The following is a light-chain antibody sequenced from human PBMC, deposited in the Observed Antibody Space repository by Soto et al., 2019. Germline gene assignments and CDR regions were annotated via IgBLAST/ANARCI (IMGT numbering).Light chain of an antibody. Sequence: QAVVTQPPSASGTPGQRVTISCSGSSSNIGSNTVNWYQQLPGTAPKLLIYSNSQRPSGVPDRFSGSKSGTSASLAISGLQSEDEADYYCAAWDDSLNAVVFGGGTKLTVL. J-gene: IGLJ2*01. V-gene: IGLV1-44*01. CDR2: SNS. CDR1: SSNIGSNT. CDR3: AAWDDSLNAVV.